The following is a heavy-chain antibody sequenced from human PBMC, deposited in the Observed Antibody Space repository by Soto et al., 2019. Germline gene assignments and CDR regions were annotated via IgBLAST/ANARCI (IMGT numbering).Heavy chain of an antibody. J-gene: IGHJ4*02. CDR1: GDSITSGGHY. V-gene: IGHV4-31*03. Sequence: QVQLQESGPGLVKPSQTVSLTCTVSGDSITSGGHYWSWIRQHPGKGLEWIGYIYFSGDANYNPFLRRRVSLSIDMSANQSSLTLTSVTAADTAIYFCARTNYYASSGDYVGLDYWGQGILVTVSS. CDR2: IYFSGDA. CDR3: ARTNYYASSGDYVGLDY. D-gene: IGHD3-22*01.